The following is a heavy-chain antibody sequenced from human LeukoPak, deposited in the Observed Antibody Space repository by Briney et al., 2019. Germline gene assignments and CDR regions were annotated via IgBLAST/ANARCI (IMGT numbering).Heavy chain of an antibody. V-gene: IGHV4-59*08. CDR2: IYYSGST. J-gene: IGHJ4*02. Sequence: SETLSLTCIVSGGSMSSHYWGWIRQPPGKGLEWIGYIYYSGSTNYNPSLKSRVTISVDMSKNRFSLKLSSVTAADTAVYYCASLRAAAAGFDYWGQGTLVTVSS. D-gene: IGHD6-13*01. CDR3: ASLRAAAAGFDY. CDR1: GGSMSSHY.